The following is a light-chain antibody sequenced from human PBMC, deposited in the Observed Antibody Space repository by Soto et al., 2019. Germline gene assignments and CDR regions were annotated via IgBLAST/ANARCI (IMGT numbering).Light chain of an antibody. CDR1: QSVNYH. CDR3: QQNSSPPHT. Sequence: DIQMTQSPSSLSASVGDRVTITCRASQSVNYHVNWYHQKPGRAPKLLIFHASSLKSGVPSRFSGSGSGTDFTLTISSLQPEDFATCFCQQNSSPPHTFGQGTRLEI. V-gene: IGKV1-39*01. CDR2: HAS. J-gene: IGKJ2*01.